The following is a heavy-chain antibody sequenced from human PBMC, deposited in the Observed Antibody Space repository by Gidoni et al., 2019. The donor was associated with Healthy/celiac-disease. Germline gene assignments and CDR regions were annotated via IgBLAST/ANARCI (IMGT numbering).Heavy chain of an antibody. Sequence: QLQLQESGPGLVKPSETLSLTCTVPGGSISSSSYYWGWIRQPPGKGLEWIGSIYYSGSTYYNPSLKSRVTISVDTSKNQFSLKLSSVTAADTAVYYCHLAVAGLFDYWGQGTLVTVSS. CDR3: HLAVAGLFDY. CDR1: GGSISSSSYY. V-gene: IGHV4-39*01. CDR2: IYYSGST. D-gene: IGHD6-19*01. J-gene: IGHJ4*02.